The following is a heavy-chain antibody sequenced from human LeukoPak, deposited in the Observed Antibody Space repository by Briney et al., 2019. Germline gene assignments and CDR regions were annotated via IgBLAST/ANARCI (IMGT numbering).Heavy chain of an antibody. CDR3: AREHSRGYYYWNY. CDR1: GYTFTGYY. CDR2: INPNSGGT. Sequence: ASVKVSCKASGYTFTGYYMHWVRQAPGQGLEWMGWINPNSGGTNYAQKFQGRVTMTRDTSISTAYMELSRLRSDDTAMYYCAREHSRGYYYWNYWGQGTLVTVSS. J-gene: IGHJ4*02. V-gene: IGHV1-2*02. D-gene: IGHD3-22*01.